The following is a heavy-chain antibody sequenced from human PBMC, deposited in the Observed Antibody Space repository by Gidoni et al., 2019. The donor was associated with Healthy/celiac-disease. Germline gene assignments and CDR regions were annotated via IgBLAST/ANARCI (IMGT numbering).Heavy chain of an antibody. CDR1: GGSFSGYY. V-gene: IGHV4-34*01. J-gene: IGHJ6*03. CDR2: INNSGST. CDR3: ARGYSSPMDI. D-gene: IGHD6-13*01. Sequence: QVQLQQWGAGLLKPSETLSPTCAAYGGSFSGYYWSWIRQPTGKGLEWIGEINNSGSTNYNPSRKRRVTISVDTSKNQFSLKLSSVTAADTAVYYCARGYSSPMDIWGKGTTVTVSS.